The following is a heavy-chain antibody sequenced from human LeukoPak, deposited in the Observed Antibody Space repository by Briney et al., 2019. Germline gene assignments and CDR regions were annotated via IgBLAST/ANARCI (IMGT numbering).Heavy chain of an antibody. J-gene: IGHJ4*02. D-gene: IGHD4-23*01. V-gene: IGHV4-34*01. CDR3: ARAGNLSFDY. Sequence: PSETLSLTCAVYGGSFSGYYWSWIRQPPGKGLEWIGEINHSGSTNYNPSLKSRVTISVDTSKNQLSLKLSSVTAADTAVYYCARAGNLSFDYWGQGTLVTVSS. CDR2: INHSGST. CDR1: GGSFSGYY.